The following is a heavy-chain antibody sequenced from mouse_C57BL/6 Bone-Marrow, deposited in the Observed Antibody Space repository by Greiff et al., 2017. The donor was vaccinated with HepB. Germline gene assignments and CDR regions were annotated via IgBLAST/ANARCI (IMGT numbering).Heavy chain of an antibody. D-gene: IGHD2-5*01. V-gene: IGHV5-16*01. Sequence: EVMLVESEGGLVQPGSSMKLSCTASGFTFSDYYMAWVRQVPEKGLEWVANINYDGSSTYYLDSLKSRFIISRENAKNILYLQMSSLKSEDTATYYCASYSNYGYFDVWGTGTTVTVSS. J-gene: IGHJ1*03. CDR1: GFTFSDYY. CDR3: ASYSNYGYFDV. CDR2: INYDGSST.